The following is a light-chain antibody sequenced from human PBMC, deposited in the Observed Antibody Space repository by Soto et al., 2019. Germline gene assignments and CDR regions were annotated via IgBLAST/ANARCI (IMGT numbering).Light chain of an antibody. CDR3: QQYNNRRPWT. V-gene: IGKV1-5*01. CDR1: QSISSW. J-gene: IGKJ1*01. Sequence: DIQMTQSPSALSAFVGDRVTITCRPSQSISSWLAWYQQKPGQAPRLLIYAASSMDTGIPSRFSGSGSGTEFTLTISSLQSEDFAIYYCQQYNNRRPWTFGQGTKVDIK. CDR2: AAS.